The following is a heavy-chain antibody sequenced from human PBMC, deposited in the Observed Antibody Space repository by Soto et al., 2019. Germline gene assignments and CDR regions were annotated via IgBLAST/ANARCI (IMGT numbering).Heavy chain of an antibody. Sequence: GSLRLSCAASGFTFGIYSMNWVRQAPGKGLEWVSYIMPGSSHIFYADSVKGRFINSRQNAKNSLYLEMNNLRAGDTAVYYCARGKNAVVTVTNRAFDIWGRGTMVTVSS. CDR2: IMPGSSHI. J-gene: IGHJ3*02. D-gene: IGHD2-21*02. CDR1: GFTFGIYS. V-gene: IGHV3-21*05. CDR3: ARGKNAVVTVTNRAFDI.